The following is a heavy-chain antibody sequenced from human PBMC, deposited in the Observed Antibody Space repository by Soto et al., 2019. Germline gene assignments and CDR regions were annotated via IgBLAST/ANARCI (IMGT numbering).Heavy chain of an antibody. CDR2: IIPIFGTA. V-gene: IGHV1-69*13. D-gene: IGHD3-22*01. J-gene: IGHJ5*02. Sequence: SVKVSFKASGGTFSSYAISWVRQAPGQGLEWMGGIIPIFGTANYAQKFQGRVTITADESTSTAYMELSSLRSEDTAVYYCARDRAYYDSRGPVDPWGQGTLVTVSS. CDR3: ARDRAYYDSRGPVDP. CDR1: GGTFSSYA.